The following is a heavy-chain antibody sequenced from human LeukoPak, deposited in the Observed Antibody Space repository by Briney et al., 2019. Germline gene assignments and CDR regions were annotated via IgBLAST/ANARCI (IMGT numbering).Heavy chain of an antibody. J-gene: IGHJ4*02. CDR1: GFTFSTYS. D-gene: IGHD2-8*02. CDR2: VYYNGNT. CDR3: ASLLVPGNFDY. V-gene: IGHV4-59*12. Sequence: GSLRLSCAASGFTFSTYSMSWVRQPPGKGLEWIANVYYNGNTYYSPSLKSRITISVDVSKNQFSLKVTSVTAADTAVYYCASLLVPGNFDYWGQGTLVTVSP.